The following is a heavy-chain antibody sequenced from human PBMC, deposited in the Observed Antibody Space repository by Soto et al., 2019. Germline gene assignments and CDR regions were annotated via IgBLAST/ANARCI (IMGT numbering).Heavy chain of an antibody. CDR2: IIPLLDIT. CDR1: GGAFSNDI. Sequence: SVKVSCKASGGAFSNDIITWVRQAPGQGLEWMGRIIPLLDITNYAQKFQGRVTITADKSTSTAYMELNSLRSEDTAVYYCVRDSPIGSTYSGYDGIDYWG. V-gene: IGHV1-69*04. J-gene: IGHJ4*01. CDR3: VRDSPIGSTYSGYDGIDY. D-gene: IGHD5-12*01.